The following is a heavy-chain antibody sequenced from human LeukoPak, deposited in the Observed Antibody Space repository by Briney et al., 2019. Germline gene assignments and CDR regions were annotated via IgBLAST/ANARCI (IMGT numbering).Heavy chain of an antibody. V-gene: IGHV4-34*01. CDR2: INHSGST. Sequence: SETLSLTCAVYGGSFSGYYWSWIRQPPGKGLEWIGEINHSGSTNYNPSLKSRVTISVDTSKNQFSLKLSSVTAADTAVYYCARNSNIGLAYWGQGTQVTVSS. CDR3: ARNSNIGLAY. CDR1: GGSFSGYY. J-gene: IGHJ4*02. D-gene: IGHD2-8*01.